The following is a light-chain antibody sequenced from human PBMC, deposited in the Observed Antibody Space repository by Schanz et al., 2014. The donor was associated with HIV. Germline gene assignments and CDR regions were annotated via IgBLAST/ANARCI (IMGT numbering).Light chain of an antibody. CDR2: EVR. V-gene: IGLV2-8*01. Sequence: QSALTQPPSASGSVGQSVTIYCAGTSSDVGGYNYVSWYQQHPGKAPKLIIYEVRKRPSGVPDRFSGSKSDTSGSLAITGLQADDEADYFCQSYDSSLSGYVFGPGTKLTVL. J-gene: IGLJ1*01. CDR3: QSYDSSLSGYV. CDR1: SSDVGGYNY.